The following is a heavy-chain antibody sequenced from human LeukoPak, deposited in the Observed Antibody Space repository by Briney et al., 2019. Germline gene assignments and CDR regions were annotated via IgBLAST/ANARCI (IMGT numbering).Heavy chain of an antibody. CDR3: ARGARIVLAAAGIGYFDY. Sequence: GGSLRLSCAASGFTVSSNYMSWVRQAPGKGLEWVSVIYSGGSTYYADSVKGRFTISRDNSKNTLYLQMNSLRAEDTAVYYCARGARIVLAAAGIGYFDYWGQGTLVTVSS. CDR2: IYSGGST. V-gene: IGHV3-53*01. D-gene: IGHD6-13*01. J-gene: IGHJ4*02. CDR1: GFTVSSNY.